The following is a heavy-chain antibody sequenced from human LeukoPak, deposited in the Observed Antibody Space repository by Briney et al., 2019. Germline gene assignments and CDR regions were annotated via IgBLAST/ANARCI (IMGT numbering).Heavy chain of an antibody. J-gene: IGHJ4*02. D-gene: IGHD3-22*01. CDR3: ARWYNYDRSGSPDY. CDR2: KWYDGTNK. V-gene: IGHV3-33*03. Sequence: GGSLRLSCAASGFTFSSYGMHWVRQAPGKGLEWVAVKWYDGTNKYYADSVKGRFTISRDTSKNTVYLQMNSLRSEDTAVYYCARWYNYDRSGSPDYWGQGTLVTVSS. CDR1: GFTFSSYG.